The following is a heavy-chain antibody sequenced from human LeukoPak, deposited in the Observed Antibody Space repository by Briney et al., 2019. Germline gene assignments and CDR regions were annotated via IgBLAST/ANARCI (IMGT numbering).Heavy chain of an antibody. J-gene: IGHJ6*02. CDR2: IYHSGST. D-gene: IGHD6-13*01. V-gene: IGHV4-38-2*02. CDR1: GYSISSGYY. Sequence: PSETLSLTCTVSGYSISSGYYWGWIRQPPGKGLEWIGSIYHSGSTYYNPSLKSRVTISVDTSKNQFSLKLSSVTAADTAVYYCARVGSSWYDGYYGMDVWGQGTTVTVSS. CDR3: ARVGSSWYDGYYGMDV.